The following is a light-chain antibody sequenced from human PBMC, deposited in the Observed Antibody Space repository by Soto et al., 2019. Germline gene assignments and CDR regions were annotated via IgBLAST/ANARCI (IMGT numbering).Light chain of an antibody. CDR2: DAS. CDR1: ESVSSNY. V-gene: IGKV3-20*01. J-gene: IGKJ1*01. CDR3: LQYGSSSWT. Sequence: EIVLTQSPGTLSLSPGERATLSCRASESVSSNYLAWYQQKPGQAPRLLIYDASSRATGIPDRFSGSGSGTDFTLTISRLEPEDFAVYYCLQYGSSSWTFGQGTKVEIK.